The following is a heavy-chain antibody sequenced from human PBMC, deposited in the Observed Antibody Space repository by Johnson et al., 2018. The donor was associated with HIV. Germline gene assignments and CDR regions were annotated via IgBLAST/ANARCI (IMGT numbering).Heavy chain of an antibody. CDR2: VSSDGSNK. V-gene: IGHV3-30*18. Sequence: QVQLVESGGGVVQPGRSLRLSCAASGFSFSNYAMDWVRQAPGKGLEWVSVVSSDGSNKNYADSVKGRFTISRDNSKNTVYLQMNSLRAEDTAVYYCAKDLGANKDDEWATDYYDLSVAYPVPDPRAVVGAFDVWGQGTMVTVSS. D-gene: IGHD3/OR15-3a*01. CDR1: GFSFSNYA. J-gene: IGHJ3*01. CDR3: AKDLGANKDDEWATDYYDLSVAYPVPDPRAVVGAFDV.